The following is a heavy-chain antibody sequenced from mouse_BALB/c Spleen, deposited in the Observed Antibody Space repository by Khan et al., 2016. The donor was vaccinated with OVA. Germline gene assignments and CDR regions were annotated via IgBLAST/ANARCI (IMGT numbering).Heavy chain of an antibody. CDR3: ATDSSGEELAY. D-gene: IGHD3-2*01. CDR1: GYTFTDYG. Sequence: QVQLQQSGAELVRPGVSVKISCKGSGYTFTDYGIHWVKQSHAKSLEWIGVISTYYGDASYNQKFKGKATMTVDTSSSTAYLELARLTSEDSAIYYCATDSSGEELAYWGQGTLVTVSA. CDR2: ISTYYGDA. J-gene: IGHJ3*01. V-gene: IGHV1S137*01.